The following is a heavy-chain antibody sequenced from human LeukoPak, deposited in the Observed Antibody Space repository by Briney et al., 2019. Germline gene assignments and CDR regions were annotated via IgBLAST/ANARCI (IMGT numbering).Heavy chain of an antibody. CDR3: AKDSIAVAGLDY. J-gene: IGHJ4*02. CDR1: GFTFSSYG. CDR2: IRYDGSNK. D-gene: IGHD6-19*01. Sequence: GGSLRLSCAASGFTFSSYGMHWVRQAPGKGLEWVAFIRYDGSNKYYADSVKGRFTISRDNSKNTLYLQINSLRAEDTAVYYCAKDSIAVAGLDYWGQGTLVTVSS. V-gene: IGHV3-30*02.